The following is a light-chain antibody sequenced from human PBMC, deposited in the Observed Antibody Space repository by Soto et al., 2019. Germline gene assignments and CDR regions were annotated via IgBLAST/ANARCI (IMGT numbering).Light chain of an antibody. Sequence: QSALTQPPSASGSPGQSVTISCTGTSSDVGAYKYVSWYQQYPSKAPKLMIYEVTKRPSGVADRFSGSKSGNTASLTVSGLQAEDEADYYCTSYVGNDIWVFGGGTKVTVL. CDR2: EVT. CDR1: SSDVGAYKY. J-gene: IGLJ3*02. V-gene: IGLV2-8*01. CDR3: TSYVGNDIWV.